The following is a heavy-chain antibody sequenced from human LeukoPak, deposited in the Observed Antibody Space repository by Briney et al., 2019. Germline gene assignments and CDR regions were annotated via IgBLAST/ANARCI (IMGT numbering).Heavy chain of an antibody. D-gene: IGHD3-16*01. V-gene: IGHV3-74*01. Sequence: GGSLRLSCAASGFTFSSYWMHWVRQAPGKGLVWVSRINNDGTTTVYADSVRGRFTISRDNAKNTLYLQMNSLRAEDTAVYYCAGGGVTTPTPYYYYYGMDVWGQGILVTVSS. CDR1: GFTFSSYW. CDR2: INNDGTTT. J-gene: IGHJ6*02. CDR3: AGGGVTTPTPYYYYYGMDV.